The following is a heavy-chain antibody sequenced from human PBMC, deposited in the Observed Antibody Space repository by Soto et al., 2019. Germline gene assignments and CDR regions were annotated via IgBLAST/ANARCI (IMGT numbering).Heavy chain of an antibody. J-gene: IGHJ5*02. CDR1: GGSFSGYY. V-gene: IGHV4-34*01. Sequence: PSETLSLTCAVYGGSFSGYYWSWIRQPPGKGLEWIGEINHSGSTNYNPSLKSRVTISVDTSKNQFSLKLSSVTAADTAVYYCARRIRAEFDPWGQGTLVTVSS. CDR3: ARRIRAEFDP. CDR2: INHSGST. D-gene: IGHD2-15*01.